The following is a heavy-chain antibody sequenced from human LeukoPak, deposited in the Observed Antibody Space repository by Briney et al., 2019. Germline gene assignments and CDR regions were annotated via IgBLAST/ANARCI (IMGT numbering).Heavy chain of an antibody. V-gene: IGHV1-2*02. CDR3: ASPMEVSLWYSSSSQYAFDI. J-gene: IGHJ3*02. CDR1: GDGFTGYY. Sequence: SVKFLCKTSGDGFTGYYMHWVRQAPGPGLEWMGWINTNSGGTNYAQKFHGRVTITRDTSISTAYMELSTLRSDDTGVYCCASPMEVSLWYSSSSQYAFDIWGQGPVATVPS. CDR2: INTNSGGT. D-gene: IGHD6-6*01.